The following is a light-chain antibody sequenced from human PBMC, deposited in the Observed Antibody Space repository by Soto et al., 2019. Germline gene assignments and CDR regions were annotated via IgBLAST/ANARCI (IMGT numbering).Light chain of an antibody. V-gene: IGKV3-11*01. CDR3: KQRSNWPIT. CDR2: GAH. Sequence: EVVMTQSPATLSVSQGERATLSCRASPSISNKLAWYQQKPRQAPSLLIYGAHNSATVIQARFSGSGSGTDFTLTIRSLEPEDFAVYYCKQRSNWPITFSQGTRLEIK. J-gene: IGKJ5*01. CDR1: PSISNK.